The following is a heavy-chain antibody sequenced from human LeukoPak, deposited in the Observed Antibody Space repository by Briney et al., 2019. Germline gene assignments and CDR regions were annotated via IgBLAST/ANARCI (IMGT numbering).Heavy chain of an antibody. CDR2: ISGVGDAT. Sequence: GGSLRLSCAASDFSFITYAMSWVRQAPGKGLEWVSTISGVGDATYYADSVKGRFTISRDNSKDTLDLQMNSLRAEDTAVYYCARDSLMLRGPLVIYYFDFWGQGTLVTVSS. V-gene: IGHV3-23*01. J-gene: IGHJ4*02. CDR1: DFSFITYA. CDR3: ARDSLMLRGPLVIYYFDF. D-gene: IGHD3-10*01.